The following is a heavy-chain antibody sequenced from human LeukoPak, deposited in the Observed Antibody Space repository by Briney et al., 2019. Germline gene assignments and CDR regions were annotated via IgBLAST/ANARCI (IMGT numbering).Heavy chain of an antibody. J-gene: IGHJ4*02. D-gene: IGHD6-13*01. CDR1: GGSISSYY. CDR2: IYYSGST. V-gene: IGHV4-59*08. CDR3: ARHHASSSWFDY. Sequence: PSETLSLTCTVSGGSISSYYWSWIRQPPGKGLEWIAYIYYSGSTNYNPSLKSRFTISVDTSKNQFSLKLSSVTAADTAVYYCARHHASSSWFDYWGQGTLVTVSS.